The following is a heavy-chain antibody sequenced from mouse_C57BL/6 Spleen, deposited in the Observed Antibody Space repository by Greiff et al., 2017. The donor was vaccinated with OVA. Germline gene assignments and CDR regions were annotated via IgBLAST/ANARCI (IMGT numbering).Heavy chain of an antibody. V-gene: IGHV5-12*01. CDR1: GFTFSDYY. J-gene: IGHJ3*01. CDR2: ISNGGGST. D-gene: IGHD2-4*01. Sequence: EVMLVESGGGLVQPGGSLKLSCAASGFTFSDYYMYWVRQTPEKRLEWVAYISNGGGSTYYPDTVKGRFTISRDNAKNTLYLQMSRLKSEDTAMYYCARQYDYDLAWFACWGQGTLVTVSA. CDR3: ARQYDYDLAWFAC.